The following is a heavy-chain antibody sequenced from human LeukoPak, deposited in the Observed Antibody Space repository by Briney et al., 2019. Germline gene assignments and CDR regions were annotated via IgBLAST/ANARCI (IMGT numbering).Heavy chain of an antibody. Sequence: GGSLRLSCAAAGFTLSSYEMNWVRQAPGKGLEWVSYIYSSTTIYYADSVKGRFTISRDNAKNSLFLQMNRLRAEETGVYYCARITVPGTGSFDYWGQGTLVTVSS. CDR1: GFTLSSYE. V-gene: IGHV3-48*03. CDR2: IYSSTTI. J-gene: IGHJ4*02. D-gene: IGHD6-19*01. CDR3: ARITVPGTGSFDY.